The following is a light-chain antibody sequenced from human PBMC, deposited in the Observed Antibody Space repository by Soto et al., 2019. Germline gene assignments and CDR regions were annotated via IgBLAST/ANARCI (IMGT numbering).Light chain of an antibody. CDR1: QDISNY. J-gene: IGKJ4*01. V-gene: IGKV1-33*01. CDR2: DAS. CDR3: QPHDNLLLT. Sequence: DIQMTQSPSSLSASVGDRVTITCQASQDISNYLNWYQQKPRKAPKLLIYDASNLGTGVPSRFSGSGSGTDFTFTIRSLQPEDITTYYCQPHDNLLLTFGGGTKVDIK.